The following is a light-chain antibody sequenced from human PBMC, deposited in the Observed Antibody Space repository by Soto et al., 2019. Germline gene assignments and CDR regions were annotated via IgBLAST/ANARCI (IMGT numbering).Light chain of an antibody. CDR2: GAS. CDR1: QSVSSSY. V-gene: IGKV3-20*01. CDR3: QQHGSSPPT. J-gene: IGKJ4*01. Sequence: IVLTQSPDTLSLSPGERATLSCRASQSVSSSYLAWYKQKPGQAPRLISYGASSRAPGTPDRFSGSGSGTEFTLTISRLEPEDFEVYYCQQHGSSPPTFGGGTKVDIK.